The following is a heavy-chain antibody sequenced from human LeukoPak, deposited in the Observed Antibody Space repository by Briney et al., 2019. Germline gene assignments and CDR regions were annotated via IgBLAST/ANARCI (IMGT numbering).Heavy chain of an antibody. V-gene: IGHV3-23*01. CDR2: ISGSGGST. CDR3: AKLDGGSGSYYNEPYYYYGMDV. J-gene: IGHJ6*02. Sequence: GGSLRLSCAASGFTFSSYAMSWVRQAPGEGLEWVSAISGSGGSTYYADSVKGRFTISRDNSKNTLYLQMNSLRAEDTAVYYCAKLDGGSGSYYNEPYYYYGMDVWGQGTTVTVSS. D-gene: IGHD3-10*01. CDR1: GFTFSSYA.